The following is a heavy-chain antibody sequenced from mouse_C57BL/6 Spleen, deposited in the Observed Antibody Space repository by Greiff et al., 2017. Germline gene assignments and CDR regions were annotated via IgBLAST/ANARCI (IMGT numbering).Heavy chain of an antibody. D-gene: IGHD1-1*01. V-gene: IGHV1-69*01. Sequence: QVQLQQPGAELVMPGASVKLSCKASGYTFTSYWMHWVKQRPGQGLEWIGEIDPSDSYTNYNQKFKGKSTLTVDKSSSTAYMQLSSLTSEDSAVYYWARSPNYYGSSPLYFDYWGQGTTLTVSS. CDR3: ARSPNYYGSSPLYFDY. J-gene: IGHJ2*01. CDR1: GYTFTSYW. CDR2: IDPSDSYT.